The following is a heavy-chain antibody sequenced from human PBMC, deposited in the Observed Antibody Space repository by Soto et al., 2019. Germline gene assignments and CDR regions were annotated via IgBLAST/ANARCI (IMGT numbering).Heavy chain of an antibody. CDR2: VNAGNGNT. J-gene: IGHJ6*02. D-gene: IGHD6-13*01. CDR3: ARERILGYSSSWYSPHYYYYGMDV. V-gene: IGHV1-3*01. Sequence: ASVKGSCKGSGYTLTSYAMHWGRPAPGQRVEGVGWVNAGNGNTKYSQKFQGRVTITRDTSASTAYMELSSLRSEDTAVYYCARERILGYSSSWYSPHYYYYGMDVWGQGTTVTVSS. CDR1: GYTLTSYA.